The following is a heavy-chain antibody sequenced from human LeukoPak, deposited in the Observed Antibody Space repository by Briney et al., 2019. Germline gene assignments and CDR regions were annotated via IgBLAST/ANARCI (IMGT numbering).Heavy chain of an antibody. D-gene: IGHD5-24*01. J-gene: IGHJ4*02. Sequence: SETLSLTCTVSGYSISSGYYWGWIRQPPGKGLEWIGSIYHSGSTYYNPSLKSRVTISVDTSKNQFSLKLSSVTAADTAVYYCASQRWLQFGEYYFDYWGQGTLVTVSS. CDR2: IYHSGST. V-gene: IGHV4-38-2*02. CDR1: GYSISSGYY. CDR3: ASQRWLQFGEYYFDY.